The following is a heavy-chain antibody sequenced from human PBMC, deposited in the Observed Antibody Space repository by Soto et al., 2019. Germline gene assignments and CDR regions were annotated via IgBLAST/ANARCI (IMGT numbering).Heavy chain of an antibody. CDR3: ATNVGQYYDILTGLDAFDI. D-gene: IGHD3-9*01. Sequence: GGSLRLSCAASGFTFSSYAMHWVRQAPGKGLEYVSAISSNGGSTYYANSVKGRFTISRDNSKNTLYLQMGSLRAEDMAVYYCATNVGQYYDILTGLDAFDIWGQGTMVTVSS. CDR2: ISSNGGST. J-gene: IGHJ3*02. CDR1: GFTFSSYA. V-gene: IGHV3-64*01.